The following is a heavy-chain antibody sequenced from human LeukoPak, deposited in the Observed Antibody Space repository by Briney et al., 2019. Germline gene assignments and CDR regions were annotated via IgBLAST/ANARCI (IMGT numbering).Heavy chain of an antibody. V-gene: IGHV4-34*01. J-gene: IGHJ4*02. Sequence: PSETLSLTCAVYGGSLSGYYWSWIRQPPGKGLEWIGETNHSGSTNYNPSLKSRVTISVDTSKNQFSLKLSSVTAADTAVYYCARGPWVDYWGQGTLVTVSS. CDR3: ARGPWVDY. CDR1: GGSLSGYY. D-gene: IGHD7-27*01. CDR2: TNHSGST.